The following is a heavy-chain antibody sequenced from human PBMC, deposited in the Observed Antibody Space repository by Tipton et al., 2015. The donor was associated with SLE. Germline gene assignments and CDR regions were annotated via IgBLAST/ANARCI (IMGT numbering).Heavy chain of an antibody. CDR2: MNPNSGNT. V-gene: IGHV1-8*01. Sequence: QVQLVQSGAEVKKPGASVKVSCKASGYTFTSYDINWVRQATGQGLEWMGWMNPNSGNTGYAQKFQGRVTMTRNTSKSTAYMELRSLRSDDTAIYYCARDESGFKDGFAYWGQGTLVPVSS. D-gene: IGHD5-12*01. J-gene: IGHJ4*02. CDR1: GYTFTSYD. CDR3: ARDESGFKDGFAY.